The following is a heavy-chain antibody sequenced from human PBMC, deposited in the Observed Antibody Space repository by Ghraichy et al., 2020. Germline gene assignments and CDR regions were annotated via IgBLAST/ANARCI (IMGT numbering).Heavy chain of an antibody. Sequence: GGSLRLSCAASGFTFRSYAMSWVRQAPGKGLEWVSAVSGSGGSTNYADSVKGRFTISRDNSKNTLYLQMNSLRAEDTAVYYCAKHEYNSGWDYFDYWGQGTLVTVSS. CDR3: AKHEYNSGWDYFDY. CDR2: VSGSGGST. D-gene: IGHD6-19*01. CDR1: GFTFRSYA. J-gene: IGHJ4*02. V-gene: IGHV3-23*01.